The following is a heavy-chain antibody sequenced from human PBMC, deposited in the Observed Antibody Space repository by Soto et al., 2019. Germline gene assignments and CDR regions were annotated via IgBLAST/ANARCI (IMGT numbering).Heavy chain of an antibody. CDR3: ARGEDIVVVVAATQGPPYNWFDP. J-gene: IGHJ5*02. CDR1: GGSFSGYY. Sequence: PSETLSLTCAVYGGSFSGYYWSWIRQPPGKGLEWIGEINHSGSTNYNPSLKSRVTISVDTSKNQFSLKLSSVTAADTAVYYCARGEDIVVVVAATQGPPYNWFDPWGQGTLVTVSS. D-gene: IGHD2-15*01. V-gene: IGHV4-34*01. CDR2: INHSGST.